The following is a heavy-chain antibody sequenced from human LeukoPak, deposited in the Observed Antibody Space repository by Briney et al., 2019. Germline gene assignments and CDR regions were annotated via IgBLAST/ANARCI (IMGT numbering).Heavy chain of an antibody. CDR2: IYYSGST. Sequence: SETLSLTCTVSGGSISSSSYYWGWIRQPPGKGLEWFGSIYYSGSTYYNPSLKSRVTISVDTSKNQFSLKLSSVTAADTAVYYCARGIAAAGYYFDYWGQGTLVTVSS. D-gene: IGHD6-13*01. CDR1: GGSISSSSYY. V-gene: IGHV4-39*01. J-gene: IGHJ4*02. CDR3: ARGIAAAGYYFDY.